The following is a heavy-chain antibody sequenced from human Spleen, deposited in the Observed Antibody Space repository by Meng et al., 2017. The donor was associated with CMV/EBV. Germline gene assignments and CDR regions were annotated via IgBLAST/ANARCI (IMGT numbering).Heavy chain of an antibody. V-gene: IGHV4-34*01. Sequence: VYGGSCSGYYWGSIRQPPGKGLEWIGEINHSGSTNYNPSLKSRVTISVDTSKNQFSLKLSSVTAADTAVYYCARGGYSYGRGWYFDLWGRGTLVTVSS. CDR1: GGSCSGYY. CDR3: ARGGYSYGRGWYFDL. J-gene: IGHJ2*01. CDR2: INHSGST. D-gene: IGHD5-18*01.